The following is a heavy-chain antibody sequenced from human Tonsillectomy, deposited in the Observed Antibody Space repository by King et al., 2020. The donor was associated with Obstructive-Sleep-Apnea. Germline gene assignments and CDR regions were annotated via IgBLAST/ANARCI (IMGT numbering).Heavy chain of an antibody. D-gene: IGHD3-9*01. Sequence: VQLVESGGGVVQPGRSLRLSCAASGFTFSSYGMHWVRQAPGKGLEWVAVISYDGSNKYYADSVKGRFTISRDNSKNTLYLQMNSLRAEDTAVYYCAKDRGLRYCDWLLYGGDYWGQGTLVTVSS. CDR1: GFTFSSYG. CDR2: ISYDGSNK. V-gene: IGHV3-30*18. J-gene: IGHJ4*02. CDR3: AKDRGLRYCDWLLYGGDY.